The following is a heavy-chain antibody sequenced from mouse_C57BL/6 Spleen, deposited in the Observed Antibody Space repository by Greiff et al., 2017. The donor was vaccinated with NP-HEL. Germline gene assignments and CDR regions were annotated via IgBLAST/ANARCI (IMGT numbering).Heavy chain of an antibody. CDR3: ARGRYYGSSSYYFDY. CDR2: IDPSDSYT. V-gene: IGHV1-50*01. D-gene: IGHD1-1*01. J-gene: IGHJ2*01. CDR1: GYTFTSYW. Sequence: QVQLQQPGAELVKPGASVKLSCKASGYTFTSYWMQWVKQRPGQGLEWIGEIDPSDSYTNYNQKFKGKATLTVDTSSSTAYMQLSSLTSEDSAVYYCARGRYYGSSSYYFDYWGQSTTLTVSS.